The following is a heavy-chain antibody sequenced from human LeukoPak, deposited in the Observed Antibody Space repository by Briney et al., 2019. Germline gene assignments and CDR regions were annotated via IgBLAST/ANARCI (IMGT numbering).Heavy chain of an antibody. CDR2: IIPIFGTA. D-gene: IGHD3-22*01. J-gene: IGHJ4*02. V-gene: IGHV1-69*13. Sequence: SVKVSCKASGGTFSSYAISWVRQAPGQGLEWMGGIIPIFGTANYAQKFQGRVTITADESTSTAYMELSSLRSEDTAVYYCARGGYYDSSGYYQTALFDYWGQGTLVTVSS. CDR3: ARGGYYDSSGYYQTALFDY. CDR1: GGTFSSYA.